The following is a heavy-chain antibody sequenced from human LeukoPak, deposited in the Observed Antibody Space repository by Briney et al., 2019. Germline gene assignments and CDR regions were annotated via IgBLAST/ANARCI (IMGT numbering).Heavy chain of an antibody. CDR2: IYSGGST. CDR1: GFTVSSNY. Sequence: GGSLRLSCAASGFTVSSNYMSWVRQAPGKGLEWVSVIYSGGSTYYADSVKGRFTISRDNSKNTLYLQMNSLRAEDTAVYYCAGYFYSYGFNDAFDIWGQGTMVTVSS. D-gene: IGHD5-18*01. V-gene: IGHV3-53*01. J-gene: IGHJ3*02. CDR3: AGYFYSYGFNDAFDI.